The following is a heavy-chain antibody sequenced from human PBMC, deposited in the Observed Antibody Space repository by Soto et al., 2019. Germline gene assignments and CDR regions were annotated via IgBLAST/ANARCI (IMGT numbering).Heavy chain of an antibody. CDR3: ARGEGVGAYYYYGMDV. CDR1: GFTFSSYW. J-gene: IGHJ6*02. CDR2: IKQDGSEQ. D-gene: IGHD1-26*01. V-gene: IGHV3-7*01. Sequence: GGSLRLSCAASGFTFSSYWMSWVRQAPGKGLEWVANIKQDGSEQYYVDAVKGRFTISRDNAKNSLYLQLNSLRAEDTAVYYCARGEGVGAYYYYGMDVWGQGTTVTVSS.